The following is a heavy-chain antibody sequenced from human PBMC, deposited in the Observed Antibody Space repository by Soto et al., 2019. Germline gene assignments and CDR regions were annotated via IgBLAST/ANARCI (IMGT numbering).Heavy chain of an antibody. Sequence: GGSLRLSCAASGFTFRSFTMNWVRQAPGQGLEWVSTISRNSAYIYYTDALRGRFTSSRDNAKNSLHLQMNSLRAEDTAVYYCTGDASRDSSARGWFDPWGPGTLGTVSS. D-gene: IGHD6-13*01. CDR3: TGDASRDSSARGWFDP. CDR2: ISRNSAYI. V-gene: IGHV3-21*01. CDR1: GFTFRSFT. J-gene: IGHJ5*02.